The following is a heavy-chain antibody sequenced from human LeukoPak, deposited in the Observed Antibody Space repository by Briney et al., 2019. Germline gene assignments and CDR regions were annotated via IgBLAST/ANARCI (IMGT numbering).Heavy chain of an antibody. Sequence: AGNLSFYCSVSGFTCYTYVMHWLRQAPGQGLEYVSAISSNGDNTYYADSVKGRLTISRDNAKNTLNLKMGSLTADDTAVNDSVRGTCYWGQVTLVT. CDR3: VRGTCY. CDR1: GFTCYTYV. J-gene: IGHJ4*02. CDR2: ISSNGDNT. V-gene: IGHV3-64D*06.